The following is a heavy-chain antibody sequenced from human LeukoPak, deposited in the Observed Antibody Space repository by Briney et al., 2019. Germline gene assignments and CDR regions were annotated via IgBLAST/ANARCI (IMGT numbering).Heavy chain of an antibody. CDR2: INPSGGST. V-gene: IGHV1-46*01. Sequence: ASVKVSRKASGYTFINYYIHWVRQVPGQGLEWMGIINPSGGSTTYAQKIEGRVTLTTDTSTSTVYMELSSLRSDDTSVYYCAREGYGSGRRLGMDVWGQGTTVTVSS. D-gene: IGHD3-10*01. CDR1: GYTFINYY. J-gene: IGHJ6*02. CDR3: AREGYGSGRRLGMDV.